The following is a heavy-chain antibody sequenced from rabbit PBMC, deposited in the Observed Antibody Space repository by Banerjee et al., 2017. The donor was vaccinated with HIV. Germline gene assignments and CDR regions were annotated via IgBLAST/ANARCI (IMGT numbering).Heavy chain of an antibody. CDR2: IYTGSGAYT. CDR3: ARGNDGSVHYGLDL. D-gene: IGHD4-2*01. Sequence: QQQLEESGGGLVKPGGTLTLTCKASGIDFSSYYYMCWVRQAPGKGLELIACIYTGSGAYTYYTSWAKDRFTISKPSSTTVTLQMTSLTDADTATYFCARGNDGSVHYGLDLWGQGTLVT. CDR1: GIDFSSYYY. V-gene: IGHV1S45*01. J-gene: IGHJ4*01.